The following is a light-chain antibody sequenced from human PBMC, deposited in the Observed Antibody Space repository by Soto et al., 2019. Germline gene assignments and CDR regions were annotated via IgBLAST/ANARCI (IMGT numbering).Light chain of an antibody. CDR2: GAF. CDR1: ETISSD. V-gene: IGKV3D-15*01. Sequence: EIVMTQSPATLSMSPGERATLSCRASETISSDLVWYQQKPGQAPRLLIHGAFTRATGIPARFSGSGSGTEFTLTISGLQSEDFAVYYCQQYKNWPRTFGQGTKVEI. J-gene: IGKJ1*01. CDR3: QQYKNWPRT.